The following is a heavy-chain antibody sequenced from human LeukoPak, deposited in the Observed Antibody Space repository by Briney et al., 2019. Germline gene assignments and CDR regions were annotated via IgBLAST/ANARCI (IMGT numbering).Heavy chain of an antibody. D-gene: IGHD3-10*01. V-gene: IGHV4-59*12. CDR3: ARDGVLLWFGEGYYYGMDV. J-gene: IGHJ6*02. CDR1: GGSISTYY. Sequence: TSETLSLTCTVSGGSISTYYWSWVRQPPGKGLEWIGYIYYTGDTRSNPSLKSRVTLLVDTPKNQFSLRLTSVTAADTAVYYCARDGVLLWFGEGYYYGMDVWGQGTTVTVSS. CDR2: IYYTGDT.